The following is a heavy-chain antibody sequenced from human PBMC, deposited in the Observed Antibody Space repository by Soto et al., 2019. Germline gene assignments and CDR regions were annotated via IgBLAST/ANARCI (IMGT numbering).Heavy chain of an antibody. Sequence: SGPTLVNPTQTLTLTCAFSGFSLSSGAMCVSWIRQPPGKALEWLARIDCEGDKYYSTSMKTRLTISKDTSKNQVVLTMTNMDPVDTATYYCARISENLSFDYWGQGIRVTVSS. CDR2: IDCEGDK. CDR1: GFSLSSGAMC. J-gene: IGHJ4*02. CDR3: ARISENLSFDY. V-gene: IGHV2-70*11.